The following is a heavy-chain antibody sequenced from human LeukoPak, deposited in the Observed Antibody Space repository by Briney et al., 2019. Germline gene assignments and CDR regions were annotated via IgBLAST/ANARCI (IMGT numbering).Heavy chain of an antibody. CDR1: GDSVSSNSAA. D-gene: IGHD2-2*01. Sequence: SQTLSLTCAISGDSVSSNSAAWNWIRQSPSRGLEWLGRTYYRSKWYNDYAVSVKSRITINPDTSKNQFSLQLNSVTPEDTAVYYCARRVCSSTSCYSGFDIWGQGTMVTVSS. J-gene: IGHJ3*02. CDR2: TYYRSKWYN. V-gene: IGHV6-1*01. CDR3: ARRVCSSTSCYSGFDI.